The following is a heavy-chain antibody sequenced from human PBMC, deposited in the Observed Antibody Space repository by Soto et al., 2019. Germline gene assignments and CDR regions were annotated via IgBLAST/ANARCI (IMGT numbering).Heavy chain of an antibody. D-gene: IGHD3-16*01. Sequence: QVQLVQSGDEVKKPGASVKVSCKASGYIFVNYGIAWVRQAPGQGLEWMGWISPYTGNTHSATKVQGRLTMTTDTSTSTAYMDLWRLTSDDTAVYYCVMVDNYVTPTPQDVWGQGTTVTVSS. CDR3: VMVDNYVTPTPQDV. CDR1: GYIFVNYG. J-gene: IGHJ6*02. CDR2: ISPYTGNT. V-gene: IGHV1-18*01.